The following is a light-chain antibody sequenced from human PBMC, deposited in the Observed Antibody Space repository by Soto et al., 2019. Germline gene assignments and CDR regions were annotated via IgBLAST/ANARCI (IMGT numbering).Light chain of an antibody. CDR2: GAS. V-gene: IGKV3-15*01. CDR1: QSVSSN. J-gene: IGKJ4*01. Sequence: EIVMTQSPATLSVSPGERATLSCRDSQSVSSNLAWYQQKPGQAPRLLMYGASTRATGIPARFRGSGSGTEFTLTISSLQSEDFAAYYCQQYNNRSPLTFGGGTKVEIK. CDR3: QQYNNRSPLT.